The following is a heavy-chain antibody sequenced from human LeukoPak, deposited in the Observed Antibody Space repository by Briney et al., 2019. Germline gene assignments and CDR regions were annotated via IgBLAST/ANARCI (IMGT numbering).Heavy chain of an antibody. J-gene: IGHJ4*02. Sequence: GESPKISCKGSGYSFTRYWIGWVRQMPGKGLEWMGIIYPGDSDIRYSPSFQGQVTISVDKSISTAYLQWSSLKASDTAMYYCARRDGSALYYFDYWGQGTLVTVSS. D-gene: IGHD3-10*01. V-gene: IGHV5-51*01. CDR2: IYPGDSDI. CDR1: GYSFTRYW. CDR3: ARRDGSALYYFDY.